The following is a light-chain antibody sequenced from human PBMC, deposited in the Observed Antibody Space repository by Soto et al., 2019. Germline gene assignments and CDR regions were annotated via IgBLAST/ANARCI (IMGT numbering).Light chain of an antibody. Sequence: QSVLTQPASVSGSPGQSITISCTGTRSDVGGYDYVSWYQHHPGKAPKLMIYEVTNRPSGVSNRFSGSKSGSTASLTISGLQAEDEADYYCSSYAGSNTPVVFGGGTQLTVL. V-gene: IGLV2-14*01. CDR3: SSYAGSNTPVV. J-gene: IGLJ2*01. CDR1: RSDVGGYDY. CDR2: EVT.